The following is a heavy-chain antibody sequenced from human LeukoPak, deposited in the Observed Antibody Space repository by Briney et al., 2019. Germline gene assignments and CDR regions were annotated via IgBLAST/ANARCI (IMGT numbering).Heavy chain of an antibody. CDR1: GYTFTSYG. Sequence: ASVKVSCKASGYTFTSYGISWVRQAPGQGLEWMGWISAYNGNTNYVQKLQGRVTMTTDTSTSTAYMELRSLRSDDTAVYYCARKSHCSGGSCYPEYFQHWGQGTLVTVSS. D-gene: IGHD2-15*01. CDR3: ARKSHCSGGSCYPEYFQH. CDR2: ISAYNGNT. J-gene: IGHJ1*01. V-gene: IGHV1-18*01.